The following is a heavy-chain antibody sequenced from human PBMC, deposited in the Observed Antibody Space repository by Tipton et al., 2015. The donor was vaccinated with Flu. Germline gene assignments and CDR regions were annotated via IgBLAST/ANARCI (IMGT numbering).Heavy chain of an antibody. CDR2: IIPILGIA. J-gene: IGHJ4*02. V-gene: IGHV1-69*09. CDR1: GGTFSSYA. CDR3: ARETRETPGSGIAARSASRR. Sequence: QVQLVQSGAEVKKPGSSVKVSCKASGGTFSSYAISWVRQAPGQGLEWMGRIIPILGIANHAQKFQGRVTITADKSTSTAYMELSSLGSEDTAVYYCARETRETPGSGIAARSASRRWGQGTLVTVSS. D-gene: IGHD6-6*01.